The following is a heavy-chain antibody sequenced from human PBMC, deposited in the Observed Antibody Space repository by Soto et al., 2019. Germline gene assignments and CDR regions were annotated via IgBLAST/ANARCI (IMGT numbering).Heavy chain of an antibody. CDR1: GGSISSYY. Sequence: QVQLQESGPGLVKPSETLSLTCTVSGGSISSYYWSWIRQPPGKGLEWIGYIYYSGSTNYNPSLKSRVTISVDTSKNQFSLKLSSVTAADTAVYYCARMVSWTNAVDYWGQGTLVTVSS. D-gene: IGHD6-13*01. CDR3: ARMVSWTNAVDY. V-gene: IGHV4-59*08. J-gene: IGHJ4*02. CDR2: IYYSGST.